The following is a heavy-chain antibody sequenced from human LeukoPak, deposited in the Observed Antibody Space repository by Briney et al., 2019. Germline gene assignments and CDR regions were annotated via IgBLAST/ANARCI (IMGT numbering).Heavy chain of an antibody. D-gene: IGHD4-17*01. V-gene: IGHV3-11*03. CDR1: GFTFSDYY. J-gene: IGHJ4*02. CDR2: INNSGTDT. CDR3: AAAVNTGRAEHY. Sequence: GGSLRLSCAASGFTFSDYYMSWIRQAPGKGLEWVSSINNSGTDTYYEDSVKGRFTISRDNSKNTLFLHINSLSAEDTAVYYCAAAVNTGRAEHYWGQGTLVTVSS.